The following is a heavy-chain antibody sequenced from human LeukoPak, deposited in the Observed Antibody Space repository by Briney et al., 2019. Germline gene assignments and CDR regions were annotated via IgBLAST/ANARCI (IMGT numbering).Heavy chain of an antibody. CDR1: GFTFSSYS. CDR2: ISSSSSYI. Sequence: TGGSLRLSCAASGFTFSSYSMTWVRQAPGKGLEWVSSISSSSSYIYYADSVKGRFTISRDNAKNSLYLQMNSLRAEDTAVYYCARGGGKAGDGFDYWGQGTLVTVSS. J-gene: IGHJ4*02. CDR3: ARGGGKAGDGFDY. V-gene: IGHV3-21*01. D-gene: IGHD2-21*02.